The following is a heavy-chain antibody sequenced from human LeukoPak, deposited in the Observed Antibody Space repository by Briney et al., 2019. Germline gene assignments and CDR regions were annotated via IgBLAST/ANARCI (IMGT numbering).Heavy chain of an antibody. CDR2: INHSGST. V-gene: IGHV4-34*01. Sequence: SETLSLTCAVCGGSFSGYYWSWIRQPPGKGLEWIGEINHSGSTNYNPSLKSRVTISVDTSKNQFSLKLSSVTAADTAVYYCARGPAVAGYDYWGQGTLVTVSS. D-gene: IGHD6-19*01. CDR3: ARGPAVAGYDY. CDR1: GGSFSGYY. J-gene: IGHJ4*02.